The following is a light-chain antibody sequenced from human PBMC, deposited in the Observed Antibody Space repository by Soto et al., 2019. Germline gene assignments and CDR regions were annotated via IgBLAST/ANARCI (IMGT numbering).Light chain of an antibody. CDR1: QGIDNW. J-gene: IGKJ4*01. V-gene: IGKV1-12*01. CDR3: QQANTFPLT. CDR2: GAS. Sequence: DIQMTQSPSSVSASVGDRVTITCRASQGIDNWLAWYQQKPGKAPNLLIYGASSLQSGVPSRFSGSGSGTDSTLTISSLQPEDFATSYCQQANTFPLTFGGGTKVDI.